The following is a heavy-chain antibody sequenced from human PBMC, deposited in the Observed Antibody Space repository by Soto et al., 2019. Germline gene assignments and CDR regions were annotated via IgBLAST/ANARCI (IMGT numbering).Heavy chain of an antibody. J-gene: IGHJ6*03. CDR2: INAGNGNT. Sequence: ASVKVSCKASGYTFTSYAMHWVRQAPGQRLEWMGWINAGNGNTKYSQKFQGRVTITRDTSASTAYMELSSLRSEDTAVYYCARDFVFGGVIVRYYMDVWGKGTTVTVSS. CDR3: ARDFVFGGVIVRYYMDV. D-gene: IGHD3-16*02. V-gene: IGHV1-3*01. CDR1: GYTFTSYA.